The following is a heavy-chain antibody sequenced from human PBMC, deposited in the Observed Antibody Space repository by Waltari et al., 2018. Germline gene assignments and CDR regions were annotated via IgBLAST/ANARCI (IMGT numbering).Heavy chain of an antibody. Sequence: EVQLVESGGGLVQPGGSLRLSCAGSGFTFSGHWMAWVRQAPGKGLEWVANIKEDGSKKNYLDSVEGRFTISRDNAKNSLYLQMNSLRAEDTALYYCARALQYGGTSHFDDWGQGTLVTVSS. CDR3: ARALQYGGTSHFDD. J-gene: IGHJ4*02. V-gene: IGHV3-7*01. D-gene: IGHD1-26*01. CDR1: GFTFSGHW. CDR2: IKEDGSKK.